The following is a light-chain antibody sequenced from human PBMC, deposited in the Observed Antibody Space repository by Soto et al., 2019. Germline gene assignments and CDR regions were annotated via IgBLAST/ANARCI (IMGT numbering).Light chain of an antibody. J-gene: IGKJ2*01. V-gene: IGKV3-20*01. CDR1: QSVSSSY. CDR2: GAS. Sequence: EIVLTQSPGTLSLSPGERATLSCRASQSVSSSYLAWYQQKPGQAPRLLIYGASSRATDIPDRFSGSGSGTDVTLTISRLEPEDFAVYYCQQYGRTFGQGTKLEIK. CDR3: QQYGRT.